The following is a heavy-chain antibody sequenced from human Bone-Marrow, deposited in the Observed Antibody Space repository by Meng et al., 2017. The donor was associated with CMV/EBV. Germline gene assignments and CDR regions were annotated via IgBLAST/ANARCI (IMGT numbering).Heavy chain of an antibody. CDR3: AKDDHNWNEIYCGMDV. J-gene: IGHJ6*01. CDR2: ISGSGGST. Sequence: GGSLRLSCAASGFTFSSYAMSWVRQAPGKGLEWVSAISGSGGSTYYADSVKGRFTISRDNSKNTLYLQMNSLRAEDTAVYYCAKDDHNWNEIYCGMDVWGQGTTVTVSS. D-gene: IGHD1-1*01. V-gene: IGHV3-23*01. CDR1: GFTFSSYA.